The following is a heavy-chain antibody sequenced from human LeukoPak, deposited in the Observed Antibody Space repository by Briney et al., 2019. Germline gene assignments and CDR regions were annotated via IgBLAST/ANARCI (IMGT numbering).Heavy chain of an antibody. CDR1: GASISSTTFY. Sequence: PSETLSLTCTVSGASISSTTFYWGRIRQPPGKGLEWIGTIYYSGSTYYNPSLKSRVTISVDASKNHFSLRLSSVTAADTAVYYCARRGVGPTRLYYFDYWGQGTLVTVSS. J-gene: IGHJ4*02. CDR2: IYYSGST. D-gene: IGHD1-26*01. CDR3: ARRGVGPTRLYYFDY. V-gene: IGHV4-39*02.